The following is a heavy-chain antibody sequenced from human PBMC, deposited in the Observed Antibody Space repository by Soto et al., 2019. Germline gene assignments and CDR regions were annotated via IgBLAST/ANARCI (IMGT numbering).Heavy chain of an antibody. D-gene: IGHD6-13*01. CDR3: AKPQAAGTDYYYYMDV. V-gene: IGHV3-23*01. Sequence: GGSLRLSGAASGFTFSSYAMSWVRQAPGKGLEWVSAISGSGGSTYYADSVKGRFTISRDNSKNTLYLQMNSLRAEDTAVYYCAKPQAAGTDYYYYMDVWGKGTTVTVSS. J-gene: IGHJ6*03. CDR1: GFTFSSYA. CDR2: ISGSGGST.